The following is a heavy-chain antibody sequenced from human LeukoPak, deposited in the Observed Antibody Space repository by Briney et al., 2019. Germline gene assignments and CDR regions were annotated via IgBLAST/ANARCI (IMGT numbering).Heavy chain of an antibody. Sequence: SVKVSXKASGGTFSSYAISWVRQAPGQGLEWIGGIIPIFGTANYAQKFQGRVTITTDESTSTAYMELSSLRSEDTAVYYCARELSGYSRNWFDPWGQGTLVTVSS. D-gene: IGHD5-18*01. CDR3: ARELSGYSRNWFDP. CDR2: IIPIFGTA. J-gene: IGHJ5*02. V-gene: IGHV1-69*05. CDR1: GGTFSSYA.